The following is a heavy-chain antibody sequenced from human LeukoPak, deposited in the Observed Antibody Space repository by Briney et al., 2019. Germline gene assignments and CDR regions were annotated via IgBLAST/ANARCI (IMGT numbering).Heavy chain of an antibody. D-gene: IGHD5-24*01. CDR2: IKSKTDGGTT. V-gene: IGHV3-15*01. CDR3: TTHLVEMATITDY. CDR1: GFTFSSYA. J-gene: IGHJ4*02. Sequence: GGSLRLSCAASGFTFSSYAMSWVRQAPGKGLEWVGRIKSKTDGGTTDYAAPVKGRFTISRDDSKNTLYLQMNSLKTEDTAVYYCTTHLVEMATITDYWGQGTLVTVSS.